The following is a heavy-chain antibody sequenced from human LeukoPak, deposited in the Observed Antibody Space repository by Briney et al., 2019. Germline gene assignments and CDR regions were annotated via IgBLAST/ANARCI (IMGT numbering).Heavy chain of an antibody. D-gene: IGHD3-10*01. CDR1: GGSISSGNFY. V-gene: IGHV4-61*02. J-gene: IGHJ5*02. CDR2: IYTIGSI. Sequence: PSETLSLTCTVSGGSISSGNFYWSWIRQPAGKGLEWIGRIYTIGSINYNPSFKSRATISVDTSKNQVSLKLSSVTAADAAVYYCAREALSDYYGSGTYSRLDPWGQGTLVTVSS. CDR3: AREALSDYYGSGTYSRLDP.